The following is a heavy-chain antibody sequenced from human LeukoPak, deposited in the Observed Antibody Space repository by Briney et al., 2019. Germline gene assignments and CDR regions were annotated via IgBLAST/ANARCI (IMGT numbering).Heavy chain of an antibody. Sequence: GGSLRLSCAASGFTFSNYWMNWVRQAPGKGLEWVANIKQDGSEKYYVDSVKGRFTISRDNAKNSLYLQMNSLRAEDTAVYYCARDRFSITMVRGVFDYWGQGTLVTVSS. CDR3: ARDRFSITMVRGVFDY. CDR2: IKQDGSEK. J-gene: IGHJ4*02. V-gene: IGHV3-7*01. CDR1: GFTFSNYW. D-gene: IGHD3-10*01.